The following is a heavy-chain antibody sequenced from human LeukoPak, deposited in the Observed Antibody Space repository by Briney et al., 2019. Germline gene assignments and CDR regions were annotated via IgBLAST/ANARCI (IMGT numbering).Heavy chain of an antibody. Sequence: KSSETLSLTCTVSGGSISTTNYYWGWIRQPPGRDLEWIGSIYSSGNTYYNPSLESRVTISVDTSKNQLSLKLTSATAADTSVYYCARHSGLRSPFDPWGQETLVTVSS. V-gene: IGHV4-39*01. CDR1: GGSISTTNYY. CDR2: IYSSGNT. J-gene: IGHJ5*02. D-gene: IGHD3-3*01. CDR3: ARHSGLRSPFDP.